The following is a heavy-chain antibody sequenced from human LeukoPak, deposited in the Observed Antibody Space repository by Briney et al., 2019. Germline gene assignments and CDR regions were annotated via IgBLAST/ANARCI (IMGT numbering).Heavy chain of an antibody. J-gene: IGHJ6*02. V-gene: IGHV4-59*01. CDR2: IYYSGST. CDR3: ARSGSSGYYYYYYGMDV. D-gene: IGHD3-22*01. Sequence: SETLSLTCTVSGGSISSYYWSWIRQPPGKGLEWIGYIYYSGSTNYNPSLESRVTISVDTSKNQFSLKLSSVTAADTAVYYCARSGSSGYYYYYYGMDVWGQGTTVTVSS. CDR1: GGSISSYY.